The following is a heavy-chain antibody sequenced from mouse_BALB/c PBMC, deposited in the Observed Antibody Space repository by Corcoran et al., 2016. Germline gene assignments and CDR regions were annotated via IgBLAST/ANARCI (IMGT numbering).Heavy chain of an antibody. J-gene: IGHJ4*01. V-gene: IGHV1S135*01. CDR1: GYSFTSYY. Sequence: IQLQQSGPELMKPGASVKISCKASGYSFTSYYMHWVKQSHGKSLEWIGYIDPFNGGTGYNQKFKGKATLTVDKSSSTAYMHLSSLTSEDSAVYYCGVTTATWAMDFWGQGTSVTVSS. CDR2: IDPFNGGT. D-gene: IGHD1-2*01. CDR3: GVTTATWAMDF.